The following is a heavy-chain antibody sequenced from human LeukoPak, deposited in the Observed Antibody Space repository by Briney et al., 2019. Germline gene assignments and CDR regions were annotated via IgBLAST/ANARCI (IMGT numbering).Heavy chain of an antibody. Sequence: GGSLRLSCAASGFTFSSYGIHWVRQAPGKGLEWVAVISFDGTIKYYTDSVKGRFTSSRDNSKNTLYLQMNSLRAEDTAVYYCARDLLNYYDSSGLDYWGQGTLVTVSS. J-gene: IGHJ4*02. V-gene: IGHV3-30*03. D-gene: IGHD3-22*01. CDR2: ISFDGTIK. CDR3: ARDLLNYYDSSGLDY. CDR1: GFTFSSYG.